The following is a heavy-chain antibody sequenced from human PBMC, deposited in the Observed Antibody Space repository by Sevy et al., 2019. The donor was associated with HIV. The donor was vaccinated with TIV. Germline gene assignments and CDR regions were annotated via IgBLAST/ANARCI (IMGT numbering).Heavy chain of an antibody. CDR3: ARVARYDILTGTGDAFDI. V-gene: IGHV3-20*04. CDR1: GFTFDDYG. CDR2: INWNGGST. J-gene: IGHJ3*02. Sequence: GGSLRLSCAASGFTFDDYGMSWVRQAPGKGLEWVSGINWNGGSTGYADSVKGRFTISRDNAKNSLYLQMNSLRAEDTALYYCARVARYDILTGTGDAFDIWGQGTMVTVSS. D-gene: IGHD3-9*01.